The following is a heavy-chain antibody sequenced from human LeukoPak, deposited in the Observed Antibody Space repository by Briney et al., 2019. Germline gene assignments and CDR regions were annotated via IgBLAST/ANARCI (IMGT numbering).Heavy chain of an antibody. CDR1: GGSFKSYY. Sequence: PSETLSLTCTVSGGSFKSYYWSWIRQPPGKGLEWIGYIYYSGSTNYNPSLKSRLTISVDTSKNRFSLKLSSVTAADTAVYYCAALTRGGLARFAYWGQGTLVTVSS. V-gene: IGHV4-59*08. J-gene: IGHJ4*02. D-gene: IGHD3/OR15-3a*01. CDR3: AALTRGGLARFAY. CDR2: IYYSGST.